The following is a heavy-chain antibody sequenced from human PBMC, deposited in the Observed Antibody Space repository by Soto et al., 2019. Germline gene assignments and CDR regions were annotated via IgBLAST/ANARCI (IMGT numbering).Heavy chain of an antibody. V-gene: IGHV4-61*03. D-gene: IGHD2-2*01. J-gene: IGHJ6*02. CDR1: GDSVSNGDYY. CDR2: ISYNGDT. CDR3: ARDVSSSQGMDV. Sequence: QVQLQESGPGLVKPSETLSLTCTVSGDSVSNGDYYWSWIRQPPGKGLEWIGYISYNGDTNYNPSLKCRLTILADASKTHFSRNLTSATAADTAVYYCARDVSSSQGMDVWGQGTTVTVSS.